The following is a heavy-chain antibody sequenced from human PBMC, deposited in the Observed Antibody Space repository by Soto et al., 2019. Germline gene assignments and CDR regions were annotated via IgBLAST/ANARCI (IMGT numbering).Heavy chain of an antibody. J-gene: IGHJ5*01. Sequence: GALRLSCEASGFTFSRLAMTWVRQAPGKGLEWVSTSSGNGGDTYYADSVKGRFTISRDNSKNTVYLQMNSLRIEDTAVYYCAKDPITGWFDSWGQGTLVTVSS. V-gene: IGHV3-23*01. CDR2: SSGNGGDT. CDR1: GFTFSRLA. D-gene: IGHD1-20*01. CDR3: AKDPITGWFDS.